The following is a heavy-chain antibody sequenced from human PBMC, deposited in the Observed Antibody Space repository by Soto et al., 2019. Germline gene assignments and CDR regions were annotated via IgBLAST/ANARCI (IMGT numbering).Heavy chain of an antibody. CDR2: IGGTSGST. V-gene: IGHV3-23*04. D-gene: IGHD3-10*01. CDR1: GFTFSNFV. Sequence: VQLVESGGGVVQPGRSLRLSCAASGFTFSNFVMGWVRRAPGKGLEWVSAIGGTSGSTYYADSVKGRFTISRDNSKNTLSLQMDSLRAEDTAVYYCAKRRGEGYFDLWGRGTLVTVSS. J-gene: IGHJ2*01. CDR3: AKRRGEGYFDL.